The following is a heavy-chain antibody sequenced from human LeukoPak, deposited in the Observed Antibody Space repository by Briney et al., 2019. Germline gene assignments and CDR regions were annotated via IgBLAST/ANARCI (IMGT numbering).Heavy chain of an antibody. CDR3: ARDRLHYGDYEKTFDY. Sequence: PGGSLRLSCAASGFTFSNYWMSWVRQAPGKGLEWVANIKQDRSEKYYVDSVKGRFTISRDNAKNSLYLQMNSLRAEDTAVYYCARDRLHYGDYEKTFDYWGQGTLVTVSS. V-gene: IGHV3-7*01. CDR1: GFTFSNYW. CDR2: IKQDRSEK. J-gene: IGHJ4*02. D-gene: IGHD4-17*01.